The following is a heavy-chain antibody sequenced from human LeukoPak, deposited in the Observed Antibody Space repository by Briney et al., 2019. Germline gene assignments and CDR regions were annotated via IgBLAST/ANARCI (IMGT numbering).Heavy chain of an antibody. V-gene: IGHV3-30*03. Sequence: GGSLRLSCAASGFTFSSYGMHWVRQAPGKGLEWVAVISYDGSNKYYADPVKGRFTISRDNSKNTLYLQMNSLRAEDTAVYYCSAVADSGAFDIWGQGTMVTVSS. J-gene: IGHJ3*02. CDR3: SAVADSGAFDI. D-gene: IGHD6-19*01. CDR2: ISYDGSNK. CDR1: GFTFSSYG.